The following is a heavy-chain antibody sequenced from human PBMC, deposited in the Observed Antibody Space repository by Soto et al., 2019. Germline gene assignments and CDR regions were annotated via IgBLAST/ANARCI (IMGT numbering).Heavy chain of an antibody. Sequence: QVQLVESGGGLVKPGGSLRLSCEASGITFSDYYMNWIRQAPGKGLEWISYISHSGRTTYYADSVKGRFTISRDNAKNSLYLQMNSLRAEDTAFYYFAADPSYFYYMDVWGKGTTVTVSS. CDR2: ISHSGRTT. CDR1: GITFSDYY. J-gene: IGHJ6*03. V-gene: IGHV3-11*01. CDR3: AADPSYFYYMDV.